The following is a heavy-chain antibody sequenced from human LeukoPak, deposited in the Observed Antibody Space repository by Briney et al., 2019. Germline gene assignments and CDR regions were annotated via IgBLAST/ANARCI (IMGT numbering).Heavy chain of an antibody. D-gene: IGHD3-10*01. Sequence: SETLSLTCTVSGGSISSYYWSWIRQPPGKGLEWIGYIYYSGSTNYNPSLKSRVTISVDTSKNQFSLKLSSVTAADTAVYYCARHKVTYYYGSGSYRTPYGMDVWGQGTTVTVSS. V-gene: IGHV4-59*08. CDR1: GGSISSYY. J-gene: IGHJ6*02. CDR3: ARHKVTYYYGSGSYRTPYGMDV. CDR2: IYYSGST.